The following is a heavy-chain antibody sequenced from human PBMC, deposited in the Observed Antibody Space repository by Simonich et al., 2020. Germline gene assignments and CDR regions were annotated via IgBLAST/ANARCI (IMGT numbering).Heavy chain of an antibody. CDR2: IGYDGSNK. Sequence: QVQLVESGGGVVQPGRSLRLSCAASGFTFSSYGMHWVRQAPGKGLEWVAVIGYDGSNKYYADSVKGRFTISRDNSKNTLYLQMNSLRAEDTAMYYCAKSRIVGATTDAFDIWGQGTMVTVSS. J-gene: IGHJ3*02. CDR1: GFTFSSYG. V-gene: IGHV3-30*18. D-gene: IGHD1-26*01. CDR3: AKSRIVGATTDAFDI.